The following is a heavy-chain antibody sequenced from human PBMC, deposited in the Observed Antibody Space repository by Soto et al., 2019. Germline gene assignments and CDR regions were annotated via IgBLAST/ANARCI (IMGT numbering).Heavy chain of an antibody. J-gene: IGHJ6*02. CDR1: GFTFSSYA. CDR3: AKDWGYCTNGVCYTAMDV. CDR2: ISGSGGST. V-gene: IGHV3-23*01. D-gene: IGHD2-8*01. Sequence: GGSLRLSCAASGFTFSSYAMSWVRQAPGKGLEWVSAISGSGGSTYYADSVKGRFTISRDNSKNTLYLQMNSLRAEDTAVYYCAKDWGYCTNGVCYTAMDVWGQGTTVTV.